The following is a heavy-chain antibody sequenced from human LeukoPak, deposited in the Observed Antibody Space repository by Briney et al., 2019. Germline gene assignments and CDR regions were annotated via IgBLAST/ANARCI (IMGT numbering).Heavy chain of an antibody. CDR3: ARGPYYYGSGSYYPVI. CDR2: MFYSGST. V-gene: IGHV4-59*01. J-gene: IGHJ4*02. D-gene: IGHD3-10*01. Sequence: SETLSLTCTVSVGSISSYYWSWIRQPPGKGLEWIGYMFYSGSTNYNPSLKSRVTISIDTSKSQCSLRLSSVTAADTAVYYCARGPYYYGSGSYYPVIWGQGTLVTVSS. CDR1: VGSISSYY.